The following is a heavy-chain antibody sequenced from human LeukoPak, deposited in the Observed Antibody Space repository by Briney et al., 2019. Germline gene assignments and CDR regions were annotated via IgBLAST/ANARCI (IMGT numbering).Heavy chain of an antibody. CDR2: ISRSGDT. CDR3: AKDRGGGRDAFDI. J-gene: IGHJ3*02. V-gene: IGHV4-59*01. CDR1: GDSISSYA. Sequence: PSETLSLTCSVSGDSISSYAWSWIRRPPGKGLEWIGDISRSGDTNYSPSLKSRLTISVDMSKNQFSLKLRSVTAADTPVYYCAKDRGGGRDAFDIWGQGTVVTVSS. D-gene: IGHD3-10*01.